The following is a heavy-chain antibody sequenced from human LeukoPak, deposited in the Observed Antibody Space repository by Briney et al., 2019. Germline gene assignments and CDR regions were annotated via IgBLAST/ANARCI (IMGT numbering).Heavy chain of an antibody. CDR2: ISGSGGNT. CDR3: AKDLTATYYYDSSGYFPLDY. CDR1: AFTFTSYA. Sequence: GGSLRLSCAASAFTFTSYAMGWVSQAPGKGMEWVAAISGSGGNTYYTDSGKGRLTTSRDNSKNTLYPQMNSLRAEDTAVYYCAKDLTATYYYDSSGYFPLDYWGQGTLVTVSS. V-gene: IGHV3-23*01. D-gene: IGHD3-22*01. J-gene: IGHJ4*02.